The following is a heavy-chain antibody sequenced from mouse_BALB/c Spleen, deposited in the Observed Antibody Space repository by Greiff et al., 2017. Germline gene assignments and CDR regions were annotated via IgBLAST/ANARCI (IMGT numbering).Heavy chain of an antibody. CDR1: GFTFSDYY. CDR2: ISDGGSYT. V-gene: IGHV5-4*02. J-gene: IGHJ4*01. CDR3: ARGDYDVGYYAMDY. Sequence: EVQLVESGGGLVKPGGSLKLSCAASGFTFSDYYMYWVRQTPEKRLEWVATISDGGSYTYYPDSVKGRFTISRDNAKNNLYLQMSSLKSEDTAMYYCARGDYDVGYYAMDYWGQGTSVTVSS. D-gene: IGHD2-4*01.